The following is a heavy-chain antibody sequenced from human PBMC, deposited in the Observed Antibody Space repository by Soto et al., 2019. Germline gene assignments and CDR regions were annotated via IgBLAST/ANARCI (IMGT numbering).Heavy chain of an antibody. V-gene: IGHV3-9*01. D-gene: IGHD3-10*01. Sequence: PGGSLRLCCAASGFTFDDYAMHGVRQAPGKGLEWVSGISWNSGSIGYADSVKGRFTISRDNSKNTLYLQMNSLRAEDTAVYYCARDRGVGYYYYYYMDVWGKGTTVTV. CDR1: GFTFDDYA. CDR3: ARDRGVGYYYYYYMDV. J-gene: IGHJ6*03. CDR2: ISWNSGSI.